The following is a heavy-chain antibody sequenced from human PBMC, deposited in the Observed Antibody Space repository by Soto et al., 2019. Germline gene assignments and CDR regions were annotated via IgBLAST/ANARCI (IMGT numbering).Heavy chain of an antibody. CDR2: INYSGNT. CDR3: ARGGGSTDYVAIYYFDY. J-gene: IGHJ4*02. Sequence: QLRLQESGSGLVKPSQTLSLTCTVSGVSLSSGSFSWGWIRQPPGKGLEWIGYINYSGNTYYNPSPRRRVSISRDMSTNQFSLKLGSVTAAYTAVYYCARGGGSTDYVAIYYFDYWGRGTLVTVSS. V-gene: IGHV4-30-2*01. CDR1: GVSLSSGSFS. D-gene: IGHD4-17*01.